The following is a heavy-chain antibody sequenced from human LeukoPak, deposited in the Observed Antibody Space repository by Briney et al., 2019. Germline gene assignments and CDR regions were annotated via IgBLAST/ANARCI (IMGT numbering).Heavy chain of an antibody. CDR1: GDSFSSHY. CDR3: ARDPTTVTKGFDV. CDR2: ISYIGIT. V-gene: IGHV4-59*11. D-gene: IGHD4-17*01. J-gene: IGHJ3*01. Sequence: PSETLSLTCTVSGDSFSSHYWTWLRQSPGKGLEWIGYISYIGITNYNPSLKSRVTISVDPSKNQFSLKLISVAAADTALYYCARDPTTVTKGFDVWGQGTTVTVSS.